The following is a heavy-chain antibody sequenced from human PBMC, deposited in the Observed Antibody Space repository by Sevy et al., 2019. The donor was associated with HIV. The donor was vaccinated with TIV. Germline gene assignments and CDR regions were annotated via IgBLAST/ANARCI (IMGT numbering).Heavy chain of an antibody. Sequence: GGSLRLSCTAFGFPFDTFALNWVRQAPGKGLEWVSTIGRGPENIHYADSVKGRFTISRDNSRNTVYLQLNNLRAEDTAMYYWGSWVKAHLDSWGQETPVTVSP. CDR2: IGRGPENI. CDR1: GFPFDTFA. V-gene: IGHV3-23*01. J-gene: IGHJ4*02. CDR3: GSWVKAHLDS. D-gene: IGHD2-21*01.